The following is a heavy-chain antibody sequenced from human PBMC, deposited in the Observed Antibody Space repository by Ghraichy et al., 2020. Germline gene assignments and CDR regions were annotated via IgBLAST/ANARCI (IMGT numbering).Heavy chain of an antibody. V-gene: IGHV3-30-3*01. J-gene: IGHJ6*02. CDR2: ISYDGSNK. CDR1: GFTFSSYA. CDR3: ARDLAAMRHYGMDV. D-gene: IGHD2-2*01. Sequence: GGSLRLSCAASGFTFSSYAMHWVRQAPGKGLEWVAVISYDGSNKYYADSVKGRFTISRDNSKNTLYLQMNSLRAEDTAVYYCARDLAAMRHYGMDVWGQGTTVTVSS.